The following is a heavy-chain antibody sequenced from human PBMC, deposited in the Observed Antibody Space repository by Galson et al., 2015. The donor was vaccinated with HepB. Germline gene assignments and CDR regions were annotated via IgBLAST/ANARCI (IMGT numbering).Heavy chain of an antibody. Sequence: SLRLSCAVSGFSVSSNYMTWVRQAPGKGLECVAHIYSGDNTYYADSVKGQFTVSRDNSKNTLYLQMNSLRAEDAAVYYCARGLVSSGYYGDYWGQGTLVTVSS. V-gene: IGHV3-53*01. CDR3: ARGLVSSGYYGDY. J-gene: IGHJ4*02. CDR2: IYSGDNT. CDR1: GFSVSSNY. D-gene: IGHD3-22*01.